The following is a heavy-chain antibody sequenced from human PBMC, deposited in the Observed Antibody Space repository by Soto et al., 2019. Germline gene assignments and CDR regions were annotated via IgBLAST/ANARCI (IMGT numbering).Heavy chain of an antibody. D-gene: IGHD2-21*02. CDR2: IYYSGST. J-gene: IGHJ5*02. CDR3: ARAPPNLVVVTAAPDWIDP. CDR1: GGSISSGDYY. V-gene: IGHV4-30-4*01. Sequence: QVQLQESGPGLVKPSQTLSLTCTVSGGSISSGDYYWSWIRQPPGKGLEWIGYIYYSGSTHYNPSIKSRVTISVEASKTQFSRKLISGAAVDWAVYYCARAPPNLVVVTAAPDWIDPLGQGPLVTVSS.